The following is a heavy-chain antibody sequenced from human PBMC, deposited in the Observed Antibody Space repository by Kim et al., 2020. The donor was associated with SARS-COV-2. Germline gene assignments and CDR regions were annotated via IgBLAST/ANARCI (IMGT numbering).Heavy chain of an antibody. CDR1: GYSFTSYW. CDR2: IYPGDSDT. CDR3: ARLHRFLVRGNLGGHNAFDI. Sequence: GESLKISCKGSGYSFTSYWIGWVRQMPGKGLEWMGIIYPGDSDTRYSPSFQGQVTISADKSISTAYLQWSSLKASDTAMYYCARLHRFLVRGNLGGHNAFDIWGQGTMVTVSS. V-gene: IGHV5-51*01. J-gene: IGHJ3*02. D-gene: IGHD3-10*01.